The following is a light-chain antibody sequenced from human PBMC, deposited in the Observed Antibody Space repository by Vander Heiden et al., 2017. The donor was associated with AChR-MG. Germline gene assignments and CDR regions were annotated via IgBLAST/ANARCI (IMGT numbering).Light chain of an antibody. J-gene: IGLJ2*01. V-gene: IGLV1-44*01. Sequence: QSVLTPPPSASGTPGQRVTISCSGSSSNIRSNTVNWYQQLPGTAPKLLIYSNNQRSSGVPNRFSGSKSGTSASLAISGLQSEDEADYYCAVWDDSLNGWVFGGGTRLTVL. CDR3: AVWDDSLNGWV. CDR2: SNN. CDR1: SSNIRSNT.